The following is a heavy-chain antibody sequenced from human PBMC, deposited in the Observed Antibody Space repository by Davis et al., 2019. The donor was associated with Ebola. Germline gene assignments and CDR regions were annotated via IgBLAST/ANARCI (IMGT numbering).Heavy chain of an antibody. CDR3: ARGLWFGELLYYYYGMDV. Sequence: SETLSLTCTVSGGSISSGGYYWSWIRQHPGKGLEWTGYIYYSGSTYYNPSLMSRVTISVDTSKNQFSLKLSSVTAADTAVYYCARGLWFGELLYYYYGMDVWGQGTTVTVSS. J-gene: IGHJ6*02. CDR1: GGSISSGGYY. D-gene: IGHD3-10*01. V-gene: IGHV4-31*03. CDR2: IYYSGST.